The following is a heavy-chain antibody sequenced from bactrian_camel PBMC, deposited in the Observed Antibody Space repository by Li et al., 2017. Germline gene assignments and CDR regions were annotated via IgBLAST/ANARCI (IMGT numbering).Heavy chain of an antibody. CDR3: AARVGPGCGWRPHEYDY. CDR1: GDYLSTYPAWY. CDR2: IYTGGGGI. Sequence: VQLVESGGGSVPAGGSLTLSCAATGDYLSTYPAWYIAWFRQTPGKEREGVAHIYTGGGGIYYTNSVKGRFSISQDKNTVYLQMNSPKPEDTAMYYCAARVGPGCGWRPHEYDYWGQGTQVTVS. V-gene: IGHV3S40*01. J-gene: IGHJ4*01. D-gene: IGHD8*01.